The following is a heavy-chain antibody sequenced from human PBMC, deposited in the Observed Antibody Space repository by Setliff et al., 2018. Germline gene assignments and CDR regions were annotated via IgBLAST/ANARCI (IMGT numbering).Heavy chain of an antibody. V-gene: IGHV4-34*04. D-gene: IGHD3-3*01. CDR3: ARARSRYYNFWSGEMDV. Sequence: PSETLSLTCAVYGESFYTYSWTWIRQTPGKGLEWIGEINHSASTYHSPSLKSRATISIDTSKSQFSLKLSSVTAADTAVYYCARARSRYYNFWSGEMDVWGKGTTVTVSS. CDR2: INHSAST. J-gene: IGHJ6*04. CDR1: GESFYTYS.